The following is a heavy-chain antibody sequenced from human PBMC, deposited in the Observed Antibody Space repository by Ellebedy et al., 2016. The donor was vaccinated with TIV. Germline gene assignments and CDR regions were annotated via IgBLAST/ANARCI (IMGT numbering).Heavy chain of an antibody. Sequence: GGSLRLSCAASGFTFSSYAMSWVRQAPGKGLEWVSAISSSGGSTYYADSVKGRFTISRDNSKNTLYLQINSLRAEDTAVYYCAKYRGESAYYHGLDVWGQGTTVTVSS. CDR1: GFTFSSYA. V-gene: IGHV3-23*01. CDR3: AKYRGESAYYHGLDV. D-gene: IGHD3-10*01. J-gene: IGHJ6*02. CDR2: ISSSGGST.